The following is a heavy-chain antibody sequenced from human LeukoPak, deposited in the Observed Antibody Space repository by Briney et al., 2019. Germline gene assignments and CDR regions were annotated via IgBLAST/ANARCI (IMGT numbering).Heavy chain of an antibody. Sequence: GASVKVSFKASGGTFTSYTISWVRQAPGQGLEWMGRIIPVFGEANYAQKFQGRVTISADKSTNTAYMELSSLRSEDTAVYYCAGGAGITLIAADFWGQGTLVTVSS. CDR2: IIPVFGEA. V-gene: IGHV1-69*08. CDR1: GGTFTSYT. CDR3: AGGAGITLIAADF. J-gene: IGHJ4*02. D-gene: IGHD3-22*01.